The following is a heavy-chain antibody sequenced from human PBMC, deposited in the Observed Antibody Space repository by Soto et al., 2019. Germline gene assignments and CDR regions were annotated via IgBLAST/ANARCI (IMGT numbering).Heavy chain of an antibody. CDR2: IWYDGSNK. CDR3: ASADEPDFQH. J-gene: IGHJ1*01. V-gene: IGHV3-33*01. CDR1: GFTFSSYG. Sequence: QVQLVESGGGVVQPGRSLRLSCAASGFTFSSYGRHWVRQAPGKGLEWVAVIWYDGSNKYYADSVKGRFTISRDNSKNTLYLQMNSLRAEDTAVYYCASADEPDFQHWGQGTLVTVAS.